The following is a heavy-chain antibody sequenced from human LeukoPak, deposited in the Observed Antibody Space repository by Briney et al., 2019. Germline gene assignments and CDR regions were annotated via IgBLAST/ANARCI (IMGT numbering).Heavy chain of an antibody. Sequence: SGGSLRLCCAVSGITLSNYGMSWVRQAPGKGLEWVAGISDSGGRTKYADSVKGRFTISRDNSKNTLYLQMNSLRAEDTAVYFCAKRGVVIRVILVGFHKEAYYFDSWGQGALVTVSS. CDR2: ISDSGGRT. J-gene: IGHJ4*02. D-gene: IGHD3-22*01. V-gene: IGHV3-23*01. CDR1: GITLSNYG. CDR3: AKRGVVIRVILVGFHKEAYYFDS.